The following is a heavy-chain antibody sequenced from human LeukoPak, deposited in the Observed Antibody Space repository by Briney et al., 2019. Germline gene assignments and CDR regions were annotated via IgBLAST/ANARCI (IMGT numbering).Heavy chain of an antibody. D-gene: IGHD3-10*01. CDR3: ARDASYYYGSGSAMDV. J-gene: IGHJ6*03. CDR2: IYYSGST. Sequence: SETLSLTCTVSGGSISSSYSYWGWIRQPPGKGLEWIGYIYYSGSTNYNPSLKSRVIMSVDTSKNQFFLKLSSVTAADTAVYYCARDASYYYGSGSAMDVWGKGTTVTISS. V-gene: IGHV4-61*05. CDR1: GGSISSSYSY.